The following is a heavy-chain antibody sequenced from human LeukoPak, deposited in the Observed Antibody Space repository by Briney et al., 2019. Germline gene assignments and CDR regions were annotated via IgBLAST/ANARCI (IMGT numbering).Heavy chain of an antibody. Sequence: SVKVSCKASGGTFSSYAISWVRQAPGQGLEWMGRIIPIFGTANYAQKFQGRVTITTDESTSTAYMELSSLRPEDTAVYYCARSEQQLVNFDYWGQGTLVTVSS. V-gene: IGHV1-69*05. CDR1: GGTFSSYA. D-gene: IGHD6-13*01. CDR2: IIPIFGTA. J-gene: IGHJ4*02. CDR3: ARSEQQLVNFDY.